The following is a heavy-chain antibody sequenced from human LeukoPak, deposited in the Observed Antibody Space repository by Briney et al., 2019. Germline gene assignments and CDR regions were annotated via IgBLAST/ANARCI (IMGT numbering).Heavy chain of an antibody. CDR3: GRAEHDWGSDY. D-gene: IGHD3-9*01. Sequence: SETLSLTCTVSGGSIRSSYYYWGWIRQPPGKGLEWIGSIYDSGSTYYNPSLKSRVTISVDTSKNQFSLKLNSVTAADTAVYYCGRAEHDWGSDYWGQGTLVTVSS. J-gene: IGHJ4*02. V-gene: IGHV4-39*01. CDR1: GGSIRSSYYY. CDR2: IYDSGST.